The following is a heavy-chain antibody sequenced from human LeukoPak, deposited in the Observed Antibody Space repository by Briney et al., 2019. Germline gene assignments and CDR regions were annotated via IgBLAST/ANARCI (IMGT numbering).Heavy chain of an antibody. J-gene: IGHJ5*02. CDR1: GYTFTSYY. CDR3: ARDIEDFWSGPT. CDR2: INPNSGGT. Sequence: GASVKVSCKASGYTFTSYYVHWVRQAPGQGLEWMGWINPNSGGTNYAQKFQGRVTITRDTSISTAYMELSRLRSDDTAVYYCARDIEDFWSGPTWGQGTLVTVSS. V-gene: IGHV1-2*02. D-gene: IGHD3-3*01.